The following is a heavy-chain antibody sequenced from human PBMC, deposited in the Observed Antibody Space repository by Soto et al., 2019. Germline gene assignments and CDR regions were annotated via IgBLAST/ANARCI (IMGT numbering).Heavy chain of an antibody. J-gene: IGHJ4*02. Sequence: GGSLRLSCAASGFTFDDYAMHWVRQAPGKGLEWVSLISWDGGSTYYADSVKGRFTISRDNSKNSLYLQMNSLRAEDTALYYCAKGDDSSGYYDYWGQGTLVTVSS. V-gene: IGHV3-43D*04. CDR3: AKGDDSSGYYDY. D-gene: IGHD3-22*01. CDR1: GFTFDDYA. CDR2: ISWDGGST.